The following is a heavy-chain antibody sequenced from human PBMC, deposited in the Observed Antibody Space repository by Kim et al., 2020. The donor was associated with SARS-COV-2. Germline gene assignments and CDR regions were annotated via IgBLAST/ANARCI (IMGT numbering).Heavy chain of an antibody. CDR2: IYPGDSDT. J-gene: IGHJ4*02. V-gene: IGHV5-51*01. CDR1: GYSFTSYW. Sequence: GESLKISCKGSGYSFTSYWIGWVRQMPGKGLEWMGIIYPGDSDTRYSPSFQGQVTISADKSISTAYLQWSSLKASDTAMYYCARLEWIQLWPYYFDYWGQGTLVTVSS. CDR3: ARLEWIQLWPYYFDY. D-gene: IGHD5-18*01.